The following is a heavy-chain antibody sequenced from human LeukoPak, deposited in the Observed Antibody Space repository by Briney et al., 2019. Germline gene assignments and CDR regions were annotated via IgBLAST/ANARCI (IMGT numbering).Heavy chain of an antibody. J-gene: IGHJ4*02. D-gene: IGHD3-22*01. V-gene: IGHV4-39*07. CDR1: DGSINTPNYY. Sequence: SETLSLTCTVSDGSINTPNYYWGWIRQPPGKGLEWIGNIFYRGSTYYGPSLKSRVTISVDTSKNQFSLKLSSVTAADTAVYYCARDTMIVVVNTDYWGQGTLVTVSS. CDR2: IFYRGST. CDR3: ARDTMIVVVNTDY.